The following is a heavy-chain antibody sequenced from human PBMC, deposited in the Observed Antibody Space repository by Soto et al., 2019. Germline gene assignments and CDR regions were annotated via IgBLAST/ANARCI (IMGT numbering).Heavy chain of an antibody. D-gene: IGHD6-19*01. V-gene: IGHV3-48*01. CDR3: ARDQKWLASPFDY. CDR1: GFIFSSYS. Sequence: GGSLRLSCAASGFIFSSYSMNWVRQAPGKGLEWVSYISSSSSTIYYADSVKGRFTISRDNAKNSLYLQMNSLRAEDTAVYYCARDQKWLASPFDYWGQGTLVTVSS. J-gene: IGHJ4*02. CDR2: ISSSSSTI.